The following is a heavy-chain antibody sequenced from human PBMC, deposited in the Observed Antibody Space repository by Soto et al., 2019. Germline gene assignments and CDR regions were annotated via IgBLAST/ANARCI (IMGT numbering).Heavy chain of an antibody. CDR2: ISYDGSNK. CDR3: ASRDSGYDYGAFDI. V-gene: IGHV3-30*03. CDR1: GFTFSSYG. D-gene: IGHD5-12*01. Sequence: GGSLRLSCAASGFTFSSYGMHWVRQAPGKGLEWVAVISYDGSNKYYADSVKGRFTISRDNSKNTLYLQMSSLRAEDTAVYYCASRDSGYDYGAFDIWGQGTMVTVSS. J-gene: IGHJ3*02.